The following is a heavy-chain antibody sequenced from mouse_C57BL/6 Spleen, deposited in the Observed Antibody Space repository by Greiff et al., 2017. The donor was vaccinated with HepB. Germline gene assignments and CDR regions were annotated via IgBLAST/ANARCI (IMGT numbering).Heavy chain of an antibody. CDR1: GFSLTSYG. D-gene: IGHD2-4*01. J-gene: IGHJ4*01. V-gene: IGHV2-2*01. CDR2: IWSGGST. Sequence: VQLVESGPGLVQPSQSLSITCTVSGFSLTSYGVHWVRQSPGKGLEWLGVIWSGGSTDYNAAFISRLSISKDNSKSQVFFKMNSLQADDTAIYYCARTITRAMDYWGQGTSVTVSS. CDR3: ARTITRAMDY.